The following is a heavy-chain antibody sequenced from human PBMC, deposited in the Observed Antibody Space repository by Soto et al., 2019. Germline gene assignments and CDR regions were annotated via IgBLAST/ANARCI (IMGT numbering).Heavy chain of an antibody. V-gene: IGHV4-31*03. Sequence: PSATRSFTCTVSGGSISNANYCLSWILQHPGKCLEWIGYIYYSGTTYYSPSLESRVTISVDTSQNQFSLKMSAVTAADTAVYYCAREYITRCLDRSCPGWVDHWGQGNPVTVSS. CDR2: IYYSGTT. CDR1: GGSISNANYC. CDR3: AREYITRCLDRSCPGWVDH. D-gene: IGHD1-26*01. J-gene: IGHJ5*02.